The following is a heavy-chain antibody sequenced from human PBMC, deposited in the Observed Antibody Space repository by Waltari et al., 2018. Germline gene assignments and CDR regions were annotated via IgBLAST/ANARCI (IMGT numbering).Heavy chain of an antibody. Sequence: QVQLVESGGGVVQPGKSLRLSCAGSGFGFSSFGIHWVRQAPGKGLEGGAIIWFDGSKIYYADSVKCRFTISRDNSRNTVYLQMNSLRPEDSGVYYCARCPDEYNYYYMEVWGRGTTVSVSS. CDR2: IWFDGSKI. CDR3: ARCPDEYNYYYMEV. CDR1: GFGFSSFG. V-gene: IGHV3-33*08. J-gene: IGHJ6*03.